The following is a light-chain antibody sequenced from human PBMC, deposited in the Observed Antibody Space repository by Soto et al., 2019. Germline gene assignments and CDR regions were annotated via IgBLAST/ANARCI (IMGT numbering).Light chain of an antibody. CDR2: GSS. Sequence: IVLTQSPGTLSLSPGERATLSCRASQSVNSNYLAWYQQKPGQAPRLLIFGSSSRATGIPDRFSGSGSGTDFTLAISRLEPEDFAVYYCQQYGNSRLTFGGGTKLEIK. CDR3: QQYGNSRLT. V-gene: IGKV3-20*01. CDR1: QSVNSNY. J-gene: IGKJ4*01.